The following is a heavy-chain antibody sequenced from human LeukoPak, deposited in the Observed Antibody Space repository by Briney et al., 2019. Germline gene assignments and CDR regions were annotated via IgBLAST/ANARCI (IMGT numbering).Heavy chain of an antibody. CDR2: IYYSGST. Sequence: SETLSLTCTVSGGSVSSGGYYWSWIRQPPGKGLEWIGYIYYSGSTNYNPSLKSRVTISVDTSKNLFSLKLSSVTAADTAVYYCARERLNYSGSSSGFDYWGLGTLVTVSS. CDR1: GGSVSSGGYY. CDR3: ARERLNYSGSSSGFDY. V-gene: IGHV4-61*08. D-gene: IGHD3-10*01. J-gene: IGHJ4*02.